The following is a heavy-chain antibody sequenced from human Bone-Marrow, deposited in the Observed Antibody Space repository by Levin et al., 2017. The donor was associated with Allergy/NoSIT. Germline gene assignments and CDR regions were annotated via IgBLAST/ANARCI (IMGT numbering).Heavy chain of an antibody. D-gene: IGHD1-1*01. CDR3: AREGWATGTTRGEYYYGMDG. V-gene: IGHV3-11*01. J-gene: IGHJ6*02. CDR1: GFTFSDYY. CDR2: ISSSGSTI. Sequence: KSGGSLRLSCAASGFTFSDYYMSWIRQAPGKGLEWVSYISSSGSTIYYADSVKGRFTISRDNAKNSLYLQMNSLRAEDTAVYYCAREGWATGTTRGEYYYGMDGWGQGTTVTVSS.